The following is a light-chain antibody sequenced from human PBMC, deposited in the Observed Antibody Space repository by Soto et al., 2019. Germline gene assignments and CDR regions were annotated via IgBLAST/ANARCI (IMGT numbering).Light chain of an antibody. CDR2: SDN. CDR3: ATWDDTLNGRV. J-gene: IGLJ3*02. Sequence: QSVLTQRPSASGTPGQRVTISCSGSSSNIGSNSVNWYHQVAGTAPKLLIHSDNQRPSGVPDRFSGSKSGTSASLAISGLQSGDEADYYCATWDDTLNGRVFGGGTKVTVL. V-gene: IGLV1-44*01. CDR1: SSNIGSNS.